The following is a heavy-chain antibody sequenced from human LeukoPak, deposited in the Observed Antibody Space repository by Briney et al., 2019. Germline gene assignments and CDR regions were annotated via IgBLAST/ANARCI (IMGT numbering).Heavy chain of an antibody. CDR2: IYYSGRT. CDR3: ARDISGGSHVFDF. D-gene: IGHD3-3*02. V-gene: IGHV4-59*08. J-gene: IGHJ3*01. CDR1: GGSISGYS. Sequence: SETLSLTCTVSGGSISGYSWNWIRQPPGKGLEWIGSIYYSGRTNYNPSLESRVTISVDTSKNQFSLQVNSVTAADTAVYYCARDISGGSHVFDFWGQGTMVTVSS.